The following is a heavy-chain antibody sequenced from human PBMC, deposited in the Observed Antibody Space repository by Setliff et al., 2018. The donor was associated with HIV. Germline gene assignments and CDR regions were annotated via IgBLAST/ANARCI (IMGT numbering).Heavy chain of an antibody. V-gene: IGHV4-4*02. J-gene: IGHJ5*02. CDR3: ARVITMVWTTFDP. CDR1: GGSISSSNW. CDR2: IYHSGGT. Sequence: SETLSLTCAVSGGSISSSNWWSWVRQPPGKGLEWIGEIYHSGGTNYNPSLKSRVTISLDKSKNHFSLELRSVTAADTAVYYRARVITMVWTTFDPWGQGTPVTVSS. D-gene: IGHD3-10*01.